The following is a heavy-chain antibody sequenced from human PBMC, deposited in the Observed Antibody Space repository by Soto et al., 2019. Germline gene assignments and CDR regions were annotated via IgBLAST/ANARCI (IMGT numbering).Heavy chain of an antibody. J-gene: IGHJ4*02. Sequence: QVQLVQSGGEVEKPGASVKVSCKASGYTFTNYGINWVRQAPGLGLEWMGWINVYNGNTNYAQKFQARVTMTTDTSTHSVYMELRSLRSDDTAVYYCARGPDPTYFDYWGQGTLVSVSS. CDR2: INVYNGNT. CDR3: ARGPDPTYFDY. CDR1: GYTFTNYG. V-gene: IGHV1-18*01.